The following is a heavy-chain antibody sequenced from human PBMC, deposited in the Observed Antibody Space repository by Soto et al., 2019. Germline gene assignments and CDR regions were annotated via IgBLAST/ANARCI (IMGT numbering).Heavy chain of an antibody. Sequence: TSETLSLTCAVSGGSVSSTYWWSWVRQPPGKGLEWIGYINNGGSTKYNPSLKSRVTISVDTSKNQFSLKLNSMTAADTAVYYCARHNYGSGSTYFDYWGQGTLVTVSS. J-gene: IGHJ4*02. D-gene: IGHD3-10*01. V-gene: IGHV4-59*08. CDR2: INNGGST. CDR3: ARHNYGSGSTYFDY. CDR1: GGSVSSTYW.